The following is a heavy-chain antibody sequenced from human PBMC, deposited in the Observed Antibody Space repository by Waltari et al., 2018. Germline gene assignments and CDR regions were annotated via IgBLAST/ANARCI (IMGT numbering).Heavy chain of an antibody. D-gene: IGHD6-6*01. J-gene: IGHJ5*02. CDR3: ATGRIAARPFDP. V-gene: IGHV1-69-2*01. Sequence: EVQLVQSGAEVKKPGATVTISCKVSGYTFTDYYMHWVQQAPGQGLEWMGIVDHEEVEKIEAEKFQGRVTITAETSTDTAYMELSSLRAEDTAVYYWATGRIAARPFDPWGQGTLVTVSS. CDR2: VDHEEVEK. CDR1: GYTFTDYY.